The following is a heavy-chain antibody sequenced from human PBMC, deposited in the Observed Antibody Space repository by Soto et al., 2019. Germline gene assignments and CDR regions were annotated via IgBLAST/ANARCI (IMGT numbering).Heavy chain of an antibody. J-gene: IGHJ1*01. CDR3: AKDGIAVAVFQH. D-gene: IGHD6-19*01. Sequence: GGSLRLSCAASGVIFSGYGMHWVRQAPGKGLEWVAVIRFDGSNKYYADSVKGRFTISRDNSKNTLYLQMNSLRAEDTAVYYCAKDGIAVAVFQHWGQGTLVTVSS. CDR1: GVIFSGYG. CDR2: IRFDGSNK. V-gene: IGHV3-30*02.